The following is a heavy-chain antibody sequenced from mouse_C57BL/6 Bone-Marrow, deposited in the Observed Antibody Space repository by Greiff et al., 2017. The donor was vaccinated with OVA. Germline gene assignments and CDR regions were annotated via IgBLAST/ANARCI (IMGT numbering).Heavy chain of an antibody. CDR2: ISSGGSYT. Sequence: DVMLVESGGDLVKPGGSLKLSCAASGFTFSSYGMSWVRQTPDKRLEWVATISSGGSYTYYPDSVKGRFTISRDNAKNTLYLHMSSLKSEDTAMYYCARERNYYGSSSLFAYWGQGTTLTVSS. J-gene: IGHJ2*01. CDR1: GFTFSSYG. V-gene: IGHV5-6*02. D-gene: IGHD1-1*01. CDR3: ARERNYYGSSSLFAY.